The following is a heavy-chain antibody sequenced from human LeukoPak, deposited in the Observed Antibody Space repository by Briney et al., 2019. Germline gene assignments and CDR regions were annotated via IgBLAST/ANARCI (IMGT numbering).Heavy chain of an antibody. CDR3: AKTVGTDDFWRGVLDY. D-gene: IGHD3-3*01. V-gene: IGHV3-23*01. CDR1: GFIFSNYA. CDR2: IRGSGVDT. Sequence: GGSLRLSCAASGFIFSNYAMSWVRQAPGKGLEWVSGIRGSGVDTYYTDSVKGRFTISRDNSKNTLYVQMNSLRDDDTAVYYCAKTVGTDDFWRGVLDYWGQGTLVTASS. J-gene: IGHJ4*02.